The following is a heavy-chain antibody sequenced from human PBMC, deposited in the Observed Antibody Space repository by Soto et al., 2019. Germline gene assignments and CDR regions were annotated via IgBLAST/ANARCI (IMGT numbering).Heavy chain of an antibody. Sequence: GASLKISCQASGYNFTTYWIAWVRQTPGRGFEWLGVIYPDDSDTRYSPSFQGQVTISADKSISTAYLQWSSLKASDTAMYYCARHISPITIFGVVITRPSYYYYYGMDVWGQGTTVTVSS. V-gene: IGHV5-51*01. CDR1: GYNFTTYW. CDR2: IYPDDSDT. J-gene: IGHJ6*02. D-gene: IGHD3-3*01. CDR3: ARHISPITIFGVVITRPSYYYYYGMDV.